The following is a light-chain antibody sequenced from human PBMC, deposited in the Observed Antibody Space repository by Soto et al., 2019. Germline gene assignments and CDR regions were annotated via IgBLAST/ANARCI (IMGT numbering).Light chain of an antibody. CDR2: GAA. V-gene: IGKV3-15*01. CDR3: QQYNNWPPWT. Sequence: IMMTQSPANLSMSPEQRATLSCRASQSVSSNLSWYKQKPGEAPRHLIYGAATRATGIPARFSGSGSGTEFTLTISCLQSEDFAVYYCQQYNNWPPWTFGQGTKV. J-gene: IGKJ1*01. CDR1: QSVSSN.